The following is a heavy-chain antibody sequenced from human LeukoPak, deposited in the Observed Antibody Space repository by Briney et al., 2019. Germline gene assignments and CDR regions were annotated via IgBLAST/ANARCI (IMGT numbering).Heavy chain of an antibody. CDR1: GGSTSSYY. CDR3: ASGKGPKFPGY. CDR2: IHTSGST. D-gene: IGHD1-26*01. V-gene: IGHV4-4*09. Sequence: PSETLSLTCTVSGGSTSSYYWNWIRQPPGKGLEWIGYIHTSGSTNYNPSLKSRVTISVDTSKNQFSLKLSSVTAADTAVYYCASGKGPKFPGYGGQGPWVTVSS. J-gene: IGHJ4*02.